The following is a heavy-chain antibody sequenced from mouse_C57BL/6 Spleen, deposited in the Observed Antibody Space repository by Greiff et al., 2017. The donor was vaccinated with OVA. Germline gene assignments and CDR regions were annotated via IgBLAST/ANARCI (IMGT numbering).Heavy chain of an antibody. CDR2: INPNNGGT. CDR1: GYTFTDYN. J-gene: IGHJ1*03. CDR3: ARSTTVAEYFDV. D-gene: IGHD1-1*01. Sequence: EVQLQQSGPELVKPGASVKMSCKASGYTFTDYNMHWVKQSHGKSLEWIGYINPNNGGTSYNQKFKGKATLTVNKSSSTAYMQLSSLTSEDSAVYYCARSTTVAEYFDVWGTGTTVTVSS. V-gene: IGHV1-22*01.